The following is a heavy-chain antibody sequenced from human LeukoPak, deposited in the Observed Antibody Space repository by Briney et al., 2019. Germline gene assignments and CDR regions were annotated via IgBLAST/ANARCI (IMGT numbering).Heavy chain of an antibody. CDR2: INPNSGGT. J-gene: IGHJ6*02. D-gene: IGHD2-2*01. CDR3: ARDHCSSTSCYYYYYGMDV. Sequence: ASVKVSCKASGYTFTGYYMHWVRQAPGQGLEWMGWINPNSGGTNYAQKFQGRVTITRDTSISTAYMKLSRLRSDDTAVYYCARDHCSSTSCYYYYYGMDVWGQGTTVTVSS. V-gene: IGHV1-2*02. CDR1: GYTFTGYY.